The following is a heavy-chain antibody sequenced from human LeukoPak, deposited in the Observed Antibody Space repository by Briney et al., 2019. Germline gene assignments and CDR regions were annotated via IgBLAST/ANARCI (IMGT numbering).Heavy chain of an antibody. CDR2: ISSSSSYI. Sequence: GGSLRLSCAASGFTFSSYSKNWVRQAPGKGLEWVLSISSSSSYIYYADSVKGRFTISRDNAKNSLYLQMNSLRAEDTAVYYCARGKGYGPGICFDYWGQGTLVTVSS. V-gene: IGHV3-21*01. J-gene: IGHJ4*02. CDR1: GFTFSSYS. CDR3: ARGKGYGPGICFDY. D-gene: IGHD5-18*01.